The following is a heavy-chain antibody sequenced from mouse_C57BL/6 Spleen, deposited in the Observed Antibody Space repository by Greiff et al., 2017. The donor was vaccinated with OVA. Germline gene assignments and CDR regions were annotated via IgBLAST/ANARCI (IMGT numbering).Heavy chain of an antibody. V-gene: IGHV14-4*01. J-gene: IGHJ1*03. Sequence: VQLKESGAELVRPGASVKLSCTASGFNIKDDYMHWVKQRPEQGLEWIGWIDPENGDTEYASKFQGKATITADTSSNTAYLQLSSLTSEDTAVYYCTTFYDYDGYFDVWGTGTTVTVSS. CDR2: IDPENGDT. D-gene: IGHD2-4*01. CDR3: TTFYDYDGYFDV. CDR1: GFNIKDDY.